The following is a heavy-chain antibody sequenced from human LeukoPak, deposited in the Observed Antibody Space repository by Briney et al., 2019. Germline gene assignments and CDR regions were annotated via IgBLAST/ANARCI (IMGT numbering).Heavy chain of an antibody. D-gene: IGHD3-22*01. CDR2: ISGGGGST. V-gene: IGHV3-23*01. Sequence: GGSLRLSCAASKFTFSSSAMTWVRQAPGKGLEWVSAISGGGGSTFYTDSVKGRFTISRDNSKNTLYLQMNSLRAEDPAVYYCATGMENYDGSGYYSYFQHWGQGTLVTVSS. CDR3: ATGMENYDGSGYYSYFQH. J-gene: IGHJ1*01. CDR1: KFTFSSSA.